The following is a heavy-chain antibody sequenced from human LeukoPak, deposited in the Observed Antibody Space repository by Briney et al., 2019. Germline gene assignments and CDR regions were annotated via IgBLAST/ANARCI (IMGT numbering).Heavy chain of an antibody. CDR2: IYHSGNT. J-gene: IGHJ3*02. D-gene: IGHD1/OR15-1a*01. CDR1: GGSISSYY. CDR3: ARQPSGTAAFDI. Sequence: PSETLSLTCAVSGGSISSYYWSWIRQSPGKGQEWIAYIYHSGNTNYNPSFKSRVTISVDTSKNQFSLKLTSVAAADTAIYYCARQPSGTAAFDIWGQGTMVTVSS. V-gene: IGHV4-59*08.